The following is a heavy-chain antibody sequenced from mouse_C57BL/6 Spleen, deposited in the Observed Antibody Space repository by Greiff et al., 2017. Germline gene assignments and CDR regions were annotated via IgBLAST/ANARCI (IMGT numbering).Heavy chain of an antibody. V-gene: IGHV1-53*01. CDR1: GYTFTSYW. Sequence: QVQLQQPGTELVKPGASVKLSCKASGYTFTSYWMHWVKQRPVQGLEWLGTINPSNGGTNYNEKFQSKATMTVDKSSSTAYMQLSSLTSEDSAVYYCARSYSTHCDFDVWGTGTTVTVSS. CDR2: INPSNGGT. D-gene: IGHD2-5*01. J-gene: IGHJ1*03. CDR3: ARSYSTHCDFDV.